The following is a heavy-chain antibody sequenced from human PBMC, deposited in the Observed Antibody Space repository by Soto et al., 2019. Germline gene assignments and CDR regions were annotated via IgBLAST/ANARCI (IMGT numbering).Heavy chain of an antibody. CDR3: ASERSGIYYGTGTNDY. CDR2: IWYDGSNK. Sequence: QVQLVESGGGVVQPGRSLRLSCAASGFTFSSYGMHWVRQAPGKGLEWVAVIWYDGSNKYYADSVKGRFTIYRDNSKNTLYLQMNSLRAEDTAVYYCASERSGIYYGTGTNDYWGQGTLVTVSS. D-gene: IGHD3-10*01. CDR1: GFTFSSYG. J-gene: IGHJ4*02. V-gene: IGHV3-33*01.